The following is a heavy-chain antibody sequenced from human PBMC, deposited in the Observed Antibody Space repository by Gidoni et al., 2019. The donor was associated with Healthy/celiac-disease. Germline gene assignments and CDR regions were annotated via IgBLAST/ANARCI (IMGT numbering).Heavy chain of an antibody. CDR3: AREGAYCGGDCYSDAFDI. CDR2: IIPILGIA. D-gene: IGHD2-21*02. J-gene: IGHJ3*02. V-gene: IGHV1-69*09. CDR1: GGTFSSYA. Sequence: QVQLVQSGAEVKKPGSSVQVSCKASGGTFSSYAISWVRQAPGQGLEWMGRIIPILGIANCAQKFQGRVTITADKSTSTAYMELSSLRSEDTAVYYCAREGAYCGGDCYSDAFDIWGQGTMVTVSS.